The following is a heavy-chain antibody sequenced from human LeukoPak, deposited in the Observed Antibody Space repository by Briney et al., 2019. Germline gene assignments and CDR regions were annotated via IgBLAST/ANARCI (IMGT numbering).Heavy chain of an antibody. V-gene: IGHV4-30-4*08. Sequence: SQTLSLTCTVSGGSINNGDYYWSWIRQPTGKGLEWIGYIYYSGSTYYIPSLKRRVTISVDTSKNQFSLKLTSVTAADTAVYYCARNYFFSMDVWGKGTTVTVSS. CDR3: ARNYFFSMDV. CDR1: GGSINNGDYY. J-gene: IGHJ6*03. CDR2: IYYSGST.